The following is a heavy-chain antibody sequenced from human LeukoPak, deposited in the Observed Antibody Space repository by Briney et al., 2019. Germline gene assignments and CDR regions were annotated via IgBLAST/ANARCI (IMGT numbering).Heavy chain of an antibody. V-gene: IGHV3-23*01. CDR1: GFTFSSYA. CDR2: ISDSGGST. CDR3: AKDNWNDLIDY. J-gene: IGHJ4*02. D-gene: IGHD1-20*01. Sequence: GGSLRLSCAASGFTFSSYAMSWVRQAPGKGLEWVSAISDSGGSTYYADSVKGRFTTSRDNSKNTLYLQMNSLRAEDTAVYYCAKDNWNDLIDYWGQGTLVTVSS.